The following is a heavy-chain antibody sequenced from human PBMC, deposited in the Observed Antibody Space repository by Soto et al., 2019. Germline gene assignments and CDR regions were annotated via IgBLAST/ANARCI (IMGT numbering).Heavy chain of an antibody. J-gene: IGHJ4*02. Sequence: QVQLVESGGGVVQPGRSLRLSCAASGFTFSSYGMHWVRQAPGTGLEWVAVIIYDGSTKYYADSVKGRFTISRDNSKSTLYLQMNSLRAEDTDVYYCAKDRMGAGVRGYFDYWGQGALVTVSS. CDR1: GFTFSSYG. V-gene: IGHV3-30*18. D-gene: IGHD3-10*01. CDR2: IIYDGSTK. CDR3: AKDRMGAGVRGYFDY.